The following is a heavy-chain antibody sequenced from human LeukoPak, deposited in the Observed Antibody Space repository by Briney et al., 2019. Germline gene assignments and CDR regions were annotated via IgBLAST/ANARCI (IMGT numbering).Heavy chain of an antibody. CDR1: GFTFSSYW. J-gene: IGHJ6*02. CDR2: IKQDGSEK. Sequence: GGSLRLSCAASGFTFSSYWMSWVRQAPGKGLEWVANIKQDGSEKYYVDSVKGRFTISRDNAKNSLYLQMNSLRAEDTAVYYCARDLITVRYSSSLYYYYYGMDVWGQGTTATVSS. D-gene: IGHD6-6*01. CDR3: ARDLITVRYSSSLYYYYYGMDV. V-gene: IGHV3-7*03.